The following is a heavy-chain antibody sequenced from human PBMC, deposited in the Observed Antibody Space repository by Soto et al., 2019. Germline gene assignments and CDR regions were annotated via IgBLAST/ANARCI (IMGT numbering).Heavy chain of an antibody. D-gene: IGHD5-12*01. V-gene: IGHV5-10-1*01. CDR1: GYSFTSYW. Sequence: GESLKISCKGSGYSFTSYWISWVRQMPGKGLEWMGRIDPSDSYTNYSPSFQGHVTISADKSISTAYLQWSSLKASDTAMYYCGSSGYSYIVASYYYYYGMDVWGQGTTVPISS. CDR3: GSSGYSYIVASYYYYYGMDV. CDR2: IDPSDSYT. J-gene: IGHJ6*02.